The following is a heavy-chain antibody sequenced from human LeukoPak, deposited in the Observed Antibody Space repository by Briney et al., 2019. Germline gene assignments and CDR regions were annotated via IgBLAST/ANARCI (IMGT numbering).Heavy chain of an antibody. CDR3: ARVLEGSSGQHWYFDL. Sequence: SETLSLTGTVSGGSISSSSYYWGWIRQPPGKGLEWIGEINHSGSTNYNPSLKSRVTISVDTSKNQFSLRLSSVTAADTAVYYCARVLEGSSGQHWYFDLWGRGTLVTVSS. D-gene: IGHD6-19*01. V-gene: IGHV4-39*07. J-gene: IGHJ2*01. CDR1: GGSISSSSYY. CDR2: INHSGST.